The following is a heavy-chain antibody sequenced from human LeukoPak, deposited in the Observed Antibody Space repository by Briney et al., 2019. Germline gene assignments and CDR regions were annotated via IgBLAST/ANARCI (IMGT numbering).Heavy chain of an antibody. Sequence: GASVKVSCKASGYTFTSYDINWVQQATGQGLEWMGWMNPNSGNTGYAQKFQGRVTMTRNTSISTAYMELSSLRSEDTAVYYCARRPMGSGKNWFDPWGQGTLVTVSS. D-gene: IGHD3-10*01. CDR3: ARRPMGSGKNWFDP. V-gene: IGHV1-8*01. J-gene: IGHJ5*02. CDR2: MNPNSGNT. CDR1: GYTFTSYD.